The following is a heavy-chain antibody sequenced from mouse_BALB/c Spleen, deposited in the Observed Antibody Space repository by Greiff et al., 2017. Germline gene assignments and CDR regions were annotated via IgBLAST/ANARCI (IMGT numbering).Heavy chain of an antibody. J-gene: IGHJ4*01. D-gene: IGHD1-1*01. CDR2: ISSGGGST. CDR1: GFAFSSYD. CDR3: ARHTLPYYYGSSGYAMDY. Sequence: EVKLMESGGGLVQPGGSLKLSCAASGFAFSSYDMSWVRQTPEKRLEWVAYISSGGGSTYYPDTVKGRFTISRDNAKNTLYLQMSSLKSEDTAMYYCARHTLPYYYGSSGYAMDYWGQGTSVTVSS. V-gene: IGHV5-12-1*01.